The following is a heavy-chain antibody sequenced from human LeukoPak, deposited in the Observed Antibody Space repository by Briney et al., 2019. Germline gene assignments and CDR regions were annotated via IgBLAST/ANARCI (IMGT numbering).Heavy chain of an antibody. Sequence: ASVKVSCKASGYTFTGYYMHWVRQAPGQGLEWMGWINPNSGGTNYAQKFQGRVTMTRDTSISTAYMELSRLRSDDTAVYYCARDNWNYLYYYYMDVWGKGTTVTVSS. CDR1: GYTFTGYY. V-gene: IGHV1-2*02. J-gene: IGHJ6*03. CDR2: INPNSGGT. CDR3: ARDNWNYLYYYYMDV. D-gene: IGHD1-7*01.